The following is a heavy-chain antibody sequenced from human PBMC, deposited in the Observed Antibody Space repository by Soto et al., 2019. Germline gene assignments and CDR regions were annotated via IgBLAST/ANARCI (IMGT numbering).Heavy chain of an antibody. D-gene: IGHD2-8*02. CDR1: GFTFSSYA. V-gene: IGHV3-30-3*01. CDR2: ISYDGSNK. CDR3: ARDRLLEVYGMEV. J-gene: IGHJ6*02. Sequence: QVQLVESGGGVVQPGRSLRLSCAASGFTFSSYAMHWVRQAPGKGLEWVAVISYDGSNKYYADSVKGRFTISRDNSKNPHYLQMTSLGAEDTAVYYCARDRLLEVYGMEVWGQGTKVTVAS.